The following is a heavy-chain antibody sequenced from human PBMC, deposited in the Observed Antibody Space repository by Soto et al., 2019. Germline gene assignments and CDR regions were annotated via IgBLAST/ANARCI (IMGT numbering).Heavy chain of an antibody. Sequence: GASVKVSCKVSGYTLTELSMHWVRQAPGKGLEWMGGFDPEDGETIYAQKFQGRVTMTEDTSTDTAYMELSSLRSEDTAVYYCVTLTSFDRLLSQEVVFDPWGQGTLVTVS. CDR3: VTLTSFDRLLSQEVVFDP. CDR1: GYTLTELS. V-gene: IGHV1-24*01. CDR2: FDPEDGET. J-gene: IGHJ5*02. D-gene: IGHD3-9*01.